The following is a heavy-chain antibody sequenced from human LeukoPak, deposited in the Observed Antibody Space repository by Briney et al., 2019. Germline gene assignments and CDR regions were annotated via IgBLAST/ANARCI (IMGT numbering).Heavy chain of an antibody. CDR1: GFTFSTHD. Sequence: GGSLRLSCGASGFTFSTHDMHWVRQAPGKGLEWVAFIRYDGSHEYYADSVKGRFTISRDNSKNTLYLQMNSVRSEDTALYYCAKPSGSGVDYWGQGTMVTVSS. CDR3: AKPSGSGVDY. V-gene: IGHV3-30*02. D-gene: IGHD1-26*01. J-gene: IGHJ3*01. CDR2: IRYDGSHE.